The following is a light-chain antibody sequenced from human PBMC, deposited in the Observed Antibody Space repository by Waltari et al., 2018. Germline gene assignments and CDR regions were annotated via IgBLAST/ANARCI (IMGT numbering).Light chain of an antibody. CDR3: NSYAGSSSWV. V-gene: IGLV2-14*01. CDR2: DFS. Sequence: QSALTQPASVSGSPGPSITISCTGTSSDVGFYNYVSWYQQHPGKAPKRMFYDFSGGPSGGSKRFSGSKSGNTASLTISGLQADDEADYYCNSYAGSSSWVFGGGTKLTVL. CDR1: SSDVGFYNY. J-gene: IGLJ3*02.